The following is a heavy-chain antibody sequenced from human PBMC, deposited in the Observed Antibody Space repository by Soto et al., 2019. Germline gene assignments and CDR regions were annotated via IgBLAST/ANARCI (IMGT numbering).Heavy chain of an antibody. CDR2: INHSGST. CDR3: AHRPSNAYVDY. J-gene: IGHJ4*02. D-gene: IGHD2-8*01. V-gene: IGHV4-34*01. Sequence: SETLSLTCAVYGGSFSGYYWSWIRQPPGKGLEWIGEINHSGSTNYNPSLKSRVTISVDTSKNQVVLTMTNMDPVDTATYYCAHRPSNAYVDYWGQGTLVTVSS. CDR1: GGSFSGYY.